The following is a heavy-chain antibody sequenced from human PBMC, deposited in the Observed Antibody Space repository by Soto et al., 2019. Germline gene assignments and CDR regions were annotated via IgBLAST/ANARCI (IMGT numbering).Heavy chain of an antibody. J-gene: IGHJ4*02. CDR1: GGSFSGYY. D-gene: IGHD2-2*01. CDR3: ARHCSSTSCRPGLDY. Sequence: PSETLSLTCAVYGGSFSGYYWSWICQPPGKGLEWIGEINHSGSTNYNPSLKSRVTISVDTSKNQFSLKLSSVTAADTAVYYCARHCSSTSCRPGLDYWGQGTLVTVSS. CDR2: INHSGST. V-gene: IGHV4-34*01.